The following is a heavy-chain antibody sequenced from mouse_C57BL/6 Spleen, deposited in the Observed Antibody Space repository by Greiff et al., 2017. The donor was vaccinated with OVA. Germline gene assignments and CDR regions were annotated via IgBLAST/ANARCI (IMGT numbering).Heavy chain of an antibody. D-gene: IGHD2-3*01. CDR1: GFSFNTYA. V-gene: IGHV10-1*01. CDR3: VREDGPYYYAMDY. Sequence: EVQLVESGGGLVQPKGSLKLSCAASGFSFNTYAMNWVRQAPGKGLEWVARIRSKSNNYATYYADSVKDRFTISRDDSESMLYLQMNNLKTEDTAMYYCVREDGPYYYAMDYWGQGTSVTVSS. J-gene: IGHJ4*01. CDR2: IRSKSNNYAT.